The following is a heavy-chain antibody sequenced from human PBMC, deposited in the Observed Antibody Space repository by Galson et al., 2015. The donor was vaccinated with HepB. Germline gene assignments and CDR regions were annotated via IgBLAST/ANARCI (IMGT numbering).Heavy chain of an antibody. CDR3: ARGDDILTGYYGMDV. Sequence: SVKVSCKASGYTFTGYQMHWVRQAPGQGLEWMGRINPKSGGTNYAQKFQSWVTMTRDTSITTAFMELNRLRSDDTAVYYCARGDDILTGYYGMDVWGQGTTVTVSS. CDR1: GYTFTGYQ. V-gene: IGHV1-2*04. CDR2: INPKSGGT. D-gene: IGHD3-9*01. J-gene: IGHJ6*02.